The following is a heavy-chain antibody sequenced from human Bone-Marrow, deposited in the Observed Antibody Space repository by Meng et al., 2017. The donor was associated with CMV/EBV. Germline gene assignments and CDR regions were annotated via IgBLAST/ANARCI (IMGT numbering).Heavy chain of an antibody. CDR3: AREHHGGPDY. CDR1: GYTFTGYY. Sequence: SEKVSCKASGYTFTGYYMHWVRQAPGQGLEWMGWINPTSGGTNYAQKFQGRVTLTRNTSISTAYMELSRLRSDDTAVYYCAREHHGGPDYWGQGTLVTVSS. D-gene: IGHD3-16*01. CDR2: INPTSGGT. V-gene: IGHV1-2*02. J-gene: IGHJ4*02.